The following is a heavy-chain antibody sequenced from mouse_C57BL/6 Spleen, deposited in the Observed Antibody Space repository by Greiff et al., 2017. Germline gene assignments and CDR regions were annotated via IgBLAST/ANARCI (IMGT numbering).Heavy chain of an antibody. Sequence: QVQLQQSGAELVKPGASVKISCKASGYTFTDYYINWVKQRPGQGLEWIGKIGPGSGSTYYNAKFKGKATLTADKSSSTAYIQLSSLTSEDSAVYFCASYGSSYNYAMDYWGQGTSVTVSS. V-gene: IGHV1-77*01. CDR2: IGPGSGST. D-gene: IGHD1-1*01. CDR3: ASYGSSYNYAMDY. J-gene: IGHJ4*01. CDR1: GYTFTDYY.